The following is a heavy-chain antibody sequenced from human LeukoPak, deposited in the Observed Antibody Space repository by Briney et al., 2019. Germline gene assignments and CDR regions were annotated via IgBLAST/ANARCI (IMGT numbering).Heavy chain of an antibody. V-gene: IGHV4-59*01. CDR3: ARGRGPGIAVAGTPYYYYYYMDV. CDR2: IYYSGST. Sequence: MPSETLSLTCIVSGGSISTYFWSWIRQPPGKGLEWIGYIYYSGSTNYNPSLKSRVTISLDTSKNQFSLKLSSVTAADTAVYYCARGRGPGIAVAGTPYYYYYYMDVWGKGTTVTVSS. D-gene: IGHD6-19*01. CDR1: GGSISTYF. J-gene: IGHJ6*03.